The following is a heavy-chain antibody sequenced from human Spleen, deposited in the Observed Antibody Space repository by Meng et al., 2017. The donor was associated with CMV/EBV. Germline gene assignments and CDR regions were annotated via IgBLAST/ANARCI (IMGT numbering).Heavy chain of an antibody. CDR3: ARASFWSGVAENPWLYGMDV. D-gene: IGHD3-3*01. Sequence: GESLKISCVASGFTLGSYWMSWVRQAPGKGLEWVANIKEDGSKRHYVDSVKGRFTISRDNAKNSVYLQMNSLRGEDTAVYSCARASFWSGVAENPWLYGMDVWGQGTTVTVSS. J-gene: IGHJ6*02. V-gene: IGHV3-7*01. CDR2: IKEDGSKR. CDR1: GFTLGSYW.